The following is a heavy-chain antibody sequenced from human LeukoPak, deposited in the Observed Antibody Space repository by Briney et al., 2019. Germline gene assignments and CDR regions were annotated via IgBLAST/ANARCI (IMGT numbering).Heavy chain of an antibody. V-gene: IGHV4-59*01. Sequence: PSETLSLTCTVSGGSISSYYWSWIRQPPGKGLEWIGYIYYSGSTNYNPSLTGRVTISVDTSKNQFSLKLSSVTAADTAVYYCAREYNYYDSSGWDAFEIWGQGTMVTVCS. CDR1: GGSISSYY. CDR3: AREYNYYDSSGWDAFEI. CDR2: IYYSGST. D-gene: IGHD3-22*01. J-gene: IGHJ3*02.